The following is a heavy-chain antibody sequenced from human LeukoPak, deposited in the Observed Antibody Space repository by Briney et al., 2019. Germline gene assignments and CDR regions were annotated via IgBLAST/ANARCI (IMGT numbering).Heavy chain of an antibody. J-gene: IGHJ5*02. D-gene: IGHD6-13*01. CDR3: ARQPVKGGSWYEEFWFDP. Sequence: SETLSLTCAVYGGSFSGYYWSWIRQPPGKGLEWIGEINHSGSTNYNPSLKSRVTISVDTSKNQFPLKLSSVTAADTAVYYCARQPVKGGSWYEEFWFDPWGQGTLVTVSS. CDR2: INHSGST. CDR1: GGSFSGYY. V-gene: IGHV4-34*01.